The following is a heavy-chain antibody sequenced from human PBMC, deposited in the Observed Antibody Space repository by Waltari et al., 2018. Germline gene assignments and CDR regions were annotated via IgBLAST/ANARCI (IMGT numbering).Heavy chain of an antibody. D-gene: IGHD2-15*01. CDR3: GRRDGVARGHYRYFDL. CDR2: IGTSEYYD. Sequence: VGQMPVQGLEWRRRIGTSEYYDNYNPSLLSDVTISVDKSITTAYVQWGSLTTSDAAIYFCGRRDGVARGHYRYFDLWGRGTLVTVSS. V-gene: IGHV5-10-1*01. J-gene: IGHJ2*01.